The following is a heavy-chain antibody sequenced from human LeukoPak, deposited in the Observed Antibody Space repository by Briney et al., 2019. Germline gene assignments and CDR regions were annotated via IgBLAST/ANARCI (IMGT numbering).Heavy chain of an antibody. Sequence: GGSLRLSCAASGLTLSGYSMNWVRQAPGKGLEWVSYITTSSKYIYYADSVRGRFTISRDNAKNSLFSQMNSLRAEDTAVYYCASGEGYFDLWGRGTLVTVSS. CDR2: ITTSSKYI. V-gene: IGHV3-21*01. CDR3: ASGEGYFDL. D-gene: IGHD2-21*01. CDR1: GLTLSGYS. J-gene: IGHJ2*01.